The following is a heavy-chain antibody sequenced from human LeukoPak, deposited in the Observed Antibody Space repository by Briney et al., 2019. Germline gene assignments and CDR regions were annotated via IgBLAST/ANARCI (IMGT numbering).Heavy chain of an antibody. Sequence: SETLSLTCTVSGGSISSYYWTWIRQPPGKALEWIGYIYTTGSTNCNPSLNSRVTISIDTSKNQFSLKLSSVTAADTAVYYCARSSVGTFDYWGQGTLVTVSS. CDR1: GGSISSYY. V-gene: IGHV4-59*01. J-gene: IGHJ4*02. CDR2: IYTTGST. CDR3: ARSSVGTFDY. D-gene: IGHD5/OR15-5a*01.